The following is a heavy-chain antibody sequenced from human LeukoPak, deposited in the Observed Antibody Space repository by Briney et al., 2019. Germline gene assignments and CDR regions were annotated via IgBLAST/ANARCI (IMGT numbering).Heavy chain of an antibody. V-gene: IGHV4-34*01. J-gene: IGHJ4*02. CDR2: INHSGST. D-gene: IGHD3-10*01. CDR3: ARRRFLWFGELFASPELREYYFDY. CDR1: GGSFSGYY. Sequence: SETLSLTCAVYGGSFSGYYWSWIRQPPGKGLEWIGEINHSGSTNYNPSLKSRVTISVDTSKNQFSLKLSSVTAADTAVYYCARRRFLWFGELFASPELREYYFDYWGQGTLVTVSS.